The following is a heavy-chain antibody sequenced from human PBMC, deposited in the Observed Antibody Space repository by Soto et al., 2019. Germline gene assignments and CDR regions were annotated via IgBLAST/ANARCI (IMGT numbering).Heavy chain of an antibody. Sequence: QVQLQESGPGLVKPSGTLSLTCAVSGASISSNNWWSWVRQSPEKGLEWMGEIYHTGTTNYNPSPKGRVTISVDKSKNQFSLTLTSMTAADSAVYYCANGYGGPDAPDTWGQGTMVTVSS. J-gene: IGHJ3*01. V-gene: IGHV4-4*02. CDR3: ANGYGGPDAPDT. CDR2: IYHTGTT. CDR1: GASISSNNW. D-gene: IGHD5-18*01.